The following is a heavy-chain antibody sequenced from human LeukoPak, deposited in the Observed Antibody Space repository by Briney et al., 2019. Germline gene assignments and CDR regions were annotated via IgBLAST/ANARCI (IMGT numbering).Heavy chain of an antibody. V-gene: IGHV3-23*01. Sequence: GGSLRLSCAASGFTFSSYAMSWVRQAPGKGLEWVSAISEIGGSTYYADSVKGRFTISRDNSKNTLYLQMNSLRAEDTAVYYCAKARCPNRCSGGSCYCGFFDYWGQGTLVTVSS. CDR1: GFTFSSYA. D-gene: IGHD2-15*01. CDR2: ISEIGGST. CDR3: AKARCPNRCSGGSCYCGFFDY. J-gene: IGHJ4*02.